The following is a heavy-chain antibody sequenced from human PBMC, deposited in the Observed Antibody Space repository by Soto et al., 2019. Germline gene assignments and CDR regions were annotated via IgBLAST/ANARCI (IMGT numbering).Heavy chain of an antibody. CDR2: ISYSGST. CDR3: ARLGAYYQSLDP. J-gene: IGHJ5*02. CDR1: GGSISSDSYY. V-gene: IGHV4-39*01. Sequence: SETLSLTCTVSGGSISSDSYYWGWIRQSPEKGLEWIASISYSGSTYYNPSLKSRVTISLEASKSQFSLRLNSVTAADTAVYYCARLGAYYQSLDPWGPGTLVTVSS. D-gene: IGHD2-21*01.